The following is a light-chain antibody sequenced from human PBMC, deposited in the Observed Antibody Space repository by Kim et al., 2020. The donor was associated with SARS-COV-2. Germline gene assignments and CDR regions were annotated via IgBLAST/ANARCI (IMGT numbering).Light chain of an antibody. J-gene: IGLJ2*01. CDR2: LNSDGSH. V-gene: IGLV4-69*01. CDR1: SGHSSYA. CDR3: QTWGTGIGV. Sequence: ASVKLTCTLSSGHSSYAIAWYQQQPEKGPRYLMKLNSDGSHSKGDGIPDRFSGSSSGAERYLTISSLQSEDEADYYCQTWGTGIGVFGGGTKLTVL.